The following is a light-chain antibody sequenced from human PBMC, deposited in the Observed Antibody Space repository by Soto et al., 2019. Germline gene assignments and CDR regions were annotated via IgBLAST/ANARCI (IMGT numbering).Light chain of an antibody. J-gene: IGKJ1*01. Sequence: EILLTQSPGTLSLWPGEGSTLCCRASQSVAGSYLAWYQQKPGRTPRLLIYGASSRATGIPDRFSGSGSGTEFTLTINRLEPEDFAVYYCQQYGVSPRTFGQGTKVDIK. CDR1: QSVAGSY. CDR3: QQYGVSPRT. CDR2: GAS. V-gene: IGKV3-20*01.